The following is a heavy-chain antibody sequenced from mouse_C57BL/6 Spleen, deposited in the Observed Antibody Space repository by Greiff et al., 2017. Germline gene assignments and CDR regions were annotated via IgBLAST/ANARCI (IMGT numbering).Heavy chain of an antibody. V-gene: IGHV14-1*01. J-gene: IGHJ3*01. Sequence: VQLKESGAELVRPGASVKLSCTASGFNIKDYYMHWVKQRPEQGLVWIGRIDPEDGDTEYAPKFQGKVTMAADKSANTAYLQLSSLTSEHAAVYNWTTGIRNPFAYWGQGTLVTVSA. CDR1: GFNIKDYY. CDR3: TTGIRNPFAY. D-gene: IGHD2-4*01. CDR2: IDPEDGDT.